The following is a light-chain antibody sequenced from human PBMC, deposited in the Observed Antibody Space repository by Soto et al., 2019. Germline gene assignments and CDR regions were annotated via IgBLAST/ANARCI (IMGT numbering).Light chain of an antibody. J-gene: IGLJ2*01. CDR2: RDS. CDR3: QAWDSSTVV. Sequence: SYELTQPPSVSVSPGQTASITCSGDKLGDKYASWYQQKPCQSPVLVIYRDSKRPSGIPERFSGSNSGNTATLTISGTQAMDEADYYCQAWDSSTVVFGGGTKLTVL. V-gene: IGLV3-1*01. CDR1: KLGDKY.